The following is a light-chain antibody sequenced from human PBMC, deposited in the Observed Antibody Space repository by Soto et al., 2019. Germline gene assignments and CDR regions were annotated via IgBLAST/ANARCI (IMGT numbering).Light chain of an antibody. CDR2: SDN. J-gene: IGLJ2*01. CDR1: RSNIGSNY. Sequence: QSALTQPPSASGTPGQRVTISCSGSRSNIGSNYVYWYQQLPGTAPKLLIYSDNQRPSGVPDRFSGSKSGTSASLAIIGLRSEDEADYYCAAWDDSLVGVFGGGTKLTVL. CDR3: AAWDDSLVGV. V-gene: IGLV1-47*02.